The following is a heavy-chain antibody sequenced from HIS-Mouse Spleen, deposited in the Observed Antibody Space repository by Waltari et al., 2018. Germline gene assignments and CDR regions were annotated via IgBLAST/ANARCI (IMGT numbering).Heavy chain of an antibody. D-gene: IGHD5-12*01. Sequence: QVQLVESGGGVVQPGRSLGLSCAASGFPLRSYAMHWVRQAPGKGLEWVAVISYDGSNKYYADSVKGRFTISRDNSKNTLYLQMNSLRAEDTAVYYCARRYSGYDLGYWGQGTLVTVSS. J-gene: IGHJ4*02. CDR3: ARRYSGYDLGY. CDR2: ISYDGSNK. V-gene: IGHV3-30*04. CDR1: GFPLRSYA.